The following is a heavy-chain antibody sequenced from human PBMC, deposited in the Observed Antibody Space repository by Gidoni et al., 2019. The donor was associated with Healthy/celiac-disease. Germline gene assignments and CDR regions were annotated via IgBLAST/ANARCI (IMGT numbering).Heavy chain of an antibody. CDR2: IYYSGST. D-gene: IGHD5-12*01. Sequence: TLSLTCTASGGSINSSSYYWGWIRQPPGKGLEWIGSIYYSGSTYYNPSLKSRVTISVDTSKNQFSLKLSSVTAADTAVYYCASRAVAPGYYFDYWGQGTLVTVSS. J-gene: IGHJ4*02. CDR3: ASRAVAPGYYFDY. CDR1: GGSINSSSYY. V-gene: IGHV4-39*01.